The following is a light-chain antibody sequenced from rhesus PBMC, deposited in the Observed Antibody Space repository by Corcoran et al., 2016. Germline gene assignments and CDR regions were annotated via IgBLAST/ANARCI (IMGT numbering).Light chain of an antibody. CDR3: LQHNSYPLT. CDR1: QGISRY. J-gene: IGKJ4*01. Sequence: DIQMTQSPSSLSASVGDTVTITCRASQGISRYLNWFQQKPGKAPKLLIYAASRLESGVPSRFSGSGSGTDFTLTISSLQPDDFAVYYCLQHNSYPLTFGGGTKVELK. CDR2: AAS. V-gene: IGKV1-28*03.